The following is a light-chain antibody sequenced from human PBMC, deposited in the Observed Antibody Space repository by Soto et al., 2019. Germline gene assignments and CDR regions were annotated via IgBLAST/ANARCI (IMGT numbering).Light chain of an antibody. Sequence: QSALTQPASVSGSPGQSITISCTGTSSDVGGYNYVSWYQHHPGKAPKLMIYDVSNRPSGVSNRFSGSKSGNTASLTISGLQPADEADYYCCSYTTSNTRQIVFGTGTKVTVL. V-gene: IGLV2-14*03. CDR2: DVS. CDR3: CSYTTSNTRQIV. CDR1: SSDVGGYNY. J-gene: IGLJ1*01.